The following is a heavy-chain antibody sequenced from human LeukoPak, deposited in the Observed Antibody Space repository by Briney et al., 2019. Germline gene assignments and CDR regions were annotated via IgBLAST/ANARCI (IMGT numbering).Heavy chain of an antibody. J-gene: IGHJ4*02. D-gene: IGHD3-22*01. V-gene: IGHV4-61*02. Sequence: PSETLSLTCTVSGGSISSGSYYWSWIRQPAGKGLEWIGRIYTSGSTNYNPSLKSRVTISVDTPKNQFALKLSSVTAADTAVYYCARQGGYYDSSGYADYWGQGTLVTVSS. CDR2: IYTSGST. CDR1: GGSISSGSYY. CDR3: ARQGGYYDSSGYADY.